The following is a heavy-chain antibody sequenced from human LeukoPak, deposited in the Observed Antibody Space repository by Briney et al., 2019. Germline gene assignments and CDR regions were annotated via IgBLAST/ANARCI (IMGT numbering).Heavy chain of an antibody. CDR1: GFTFSIYA. Sequence: GSLRLSCAASGFTFSIYAMSWVRQAPGKGLEWVSAISGSGGTAYYADSVKGRFTISRDNSKNTLYLQMSSLRAGDTAVYYCAKAGHYGSGSYYSDYWGRGTLVTVSP. D-gene: IGHD3-10*01. J-gene: IGHJ4*02. V-gene: IGHV3-23*01. CDR3: AKAGHYGSGSYYSDY. CDR2: ISGSGGTA.